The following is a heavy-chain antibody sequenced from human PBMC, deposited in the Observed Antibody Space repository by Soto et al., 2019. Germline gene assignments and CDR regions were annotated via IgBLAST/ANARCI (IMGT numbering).Heavy chain of an antibody. CDR2: ISGSGGDT. J-gene: IGHJ5*02. D-gene: IGHD5-18*01. Sequence: EVQLLESGGGLVQPGGSLRLSCAASGFSLRNSAMSWVRQAPGKGLEWVSAISGSGGDTYYADSVKGRFAISRDYSKNKLSLQMNSLRVDDTAVYYGAKGGSTVMVTGTWGQGPLVTVSS. CDR1: GFSLRNSA. V-gene: IGHV3-23*01. CDR3: AKGGSTVMVTGT.